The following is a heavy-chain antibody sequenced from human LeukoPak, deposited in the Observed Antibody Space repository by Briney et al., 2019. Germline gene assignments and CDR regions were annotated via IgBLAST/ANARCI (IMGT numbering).Heavy chain of an antibody. J-gene: IGHJ5*02. Sequence: GGSLRLSCAASGFTFSSYAMSWVRQAPGKGLEWVSAISGSGGSIYYADSVKGRFTISRDNSKNTLYLQMNSLRAEDTAVYYCAKSIVGATYNWFDPWGQGTLVTVSS. V-gene: IGHV3-23*01. CDR2: ISGSGGSI. CDR3: AKSIVGATYNWFDP. D-gene: IGHD1-26*01. CDR1: GFTFSSYA.